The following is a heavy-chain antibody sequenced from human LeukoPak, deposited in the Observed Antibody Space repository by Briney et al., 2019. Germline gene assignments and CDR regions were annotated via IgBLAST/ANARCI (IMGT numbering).Heavy chain of an antibody. CDR2: IYPGDSDT. J-gene: IGHJ4*02. CDR1: GYSFTSYW. Sequence: GEPLKISCKGSGYSFTSYWIGWVRQMPGKGLEWMGIIYPGDSDTRYSPSFQGQVTISADKSISTAYLQWSSLKASDTAMYYCARRIAVAGHIFDYWGQGTLVTVSS. CDR3: ARRIAVAGHIFDY. V-gene: IGHV5-51*01. D-gene: IGHD6-19*01.